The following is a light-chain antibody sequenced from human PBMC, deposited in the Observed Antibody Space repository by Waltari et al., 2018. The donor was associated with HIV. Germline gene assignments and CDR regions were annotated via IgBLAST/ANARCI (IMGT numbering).Light chain of an antibody. CDR2: NDG. CDR3: QLCDSSSDHFVV. V-gene: IGLV3-21*02. Sequence: SYVLTQPPSVSVAPGQTARVPCAGSNIGSKSVHWYQQKPGQAPVLVMYNDGDRPSGIPGRFSGSNSGNTATLTITRVEGGDEADYFCQLCDSSSDHFVVFGGGTKLTVL. J-gene: IGLJ2*01. CDR1: NIGSKS.